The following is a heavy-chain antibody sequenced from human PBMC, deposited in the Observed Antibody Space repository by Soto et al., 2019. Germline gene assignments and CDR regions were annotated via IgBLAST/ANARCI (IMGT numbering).Heavy chain of an antibody. CDR1: GFTFSSYA. CDR2: ISGSGGST. V-gene: IGHV3-23*01. Sequence: GGSLRLSCAASGFTFSSYAMSWVRQAPGKGLEWVSAISGSGGSTYYADSVKGRFTISRDNSTNTLYLQMNSLRAEDTAVYYCAKDGNQLQPHYYYYYMDVWGKGTTVTVSS. CDR3: AKDGNQLQPHYYYYYMDV. J-gene: IGHJ6*03. D-gene: IGHD2-2*01.